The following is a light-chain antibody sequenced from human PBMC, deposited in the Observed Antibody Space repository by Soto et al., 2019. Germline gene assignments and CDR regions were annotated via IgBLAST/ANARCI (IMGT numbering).Light chain of an antibody. CDR1: SRDVGGYNY. CDR3: NSYTSKSTGV. V-gene: IGLV2-14*01. CDR2: ELS. Sequence: QSALTQPASVSGSPGQSITISCTGTSRDVGGYNYVSWYQQHPGKAPKLIIYELSNRPSGVSNRFSGSKSGNTASLTISGLQDEDEADYYCNSYTSKSTGVFGTGTKLTVL. J-gene: IGLJ1*01.